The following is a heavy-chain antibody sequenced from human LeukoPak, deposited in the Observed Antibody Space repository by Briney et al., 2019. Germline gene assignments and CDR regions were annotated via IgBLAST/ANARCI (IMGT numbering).Heavy chain of an antibody. CDR3: AREAPDYYGSGSYYDDY. CDR1: GYTFTGYY. D-gene: IGHD3-10*01. J-gene: IGHJ4*02. Sequence: GASVKVSCKASGYTFTGYYMHWVRQAPGQGLEWMGWINPNSGGTIYAQKFQGRVTMTRDTSISTAYMELSRLRSDDTAVYYCAREAPDYYGSGSYYDDYWGQGTLVTVSS. V-gene: IGHV1-2*02. CDR2: INPNSGGT.